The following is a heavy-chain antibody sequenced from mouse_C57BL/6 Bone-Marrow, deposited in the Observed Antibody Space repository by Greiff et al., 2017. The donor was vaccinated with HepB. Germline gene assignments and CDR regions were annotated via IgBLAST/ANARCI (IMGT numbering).Heavy chain of an antibody. D-gene: IGHD1-1*01. CDR2: IYPRSGNT. V-gene: IGHV1-81*01. CDR3: ARKLLCYGSSPFAY. Sequence: QVQLKESGAELARPGASVKLSCKASGYTFTSYGISWVKQRTGQGLEWIGEIYPRSGNTYYNEKFKGKATLTADKSSSTAYMELRSLTSEDSAVYFCARKLLCYGSSPFAYWGQGTLVTVSA. J-gene: IGHJ3*01. CDR1: GYTFTSYG.